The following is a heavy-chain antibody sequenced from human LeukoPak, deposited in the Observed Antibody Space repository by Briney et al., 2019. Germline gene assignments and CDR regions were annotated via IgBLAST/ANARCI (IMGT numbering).Heavy chain of an antibody. V-gene: IGHV4-31*03. CDR2: IYYSGST. J-gene: IGHJ6*03. CDR1: GGSISSGGYY. Sequence: SETLSLTCTVSGGSISSGGYYWSWIRQHPGKGLEWIGYIYYSGSTYYNPSLKSRVTISVDTSKNQFSLKLSSVTAADTAVYYCARVKIAAINYYYYMGVWGKGTTVTVSS. CDR3: ARVKIAAINYYYYMGV. D-gene: IGHD2-2*02.